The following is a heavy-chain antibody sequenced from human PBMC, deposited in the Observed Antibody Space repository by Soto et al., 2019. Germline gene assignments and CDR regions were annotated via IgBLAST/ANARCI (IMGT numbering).Heavy chain of an antibody. Sequence: QVQLVQSGAEEKKPGASVKVSCKASGYTFTSYAMHWVRQAPGQRLEWMGWMNVGNVNTKYSQKVQGRVTVSRDTSASTAYMELSSLRSEDTAVYYWASDIVFDFWGQGTLVTVSS. J-gene: IGHJ4*02. CDR2: MNVGNVNT. V-gene: IGHV1-3*05. CDR1: GYTFTSYA. D-gene: IGHD1-26*01. CDR3: ASDIVFDF.